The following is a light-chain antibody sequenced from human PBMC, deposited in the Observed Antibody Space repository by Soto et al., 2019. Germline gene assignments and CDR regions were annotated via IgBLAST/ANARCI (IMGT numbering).Light chain of an antibody. J-gene: IGKJ5*01. CDR1: QTVSNNY. Sequence: EIVLTQSPGTLSLSPGDRATLSCRASQTVSNNYLAWCQQKPGQAPRVIMYGASRRATGIPDRFSGGGSGTEFTLTISSLQSEDFVVYYCQQYNSWPPITFGQGTRLEI. CDR2: GAS. CDR3: QQYNSWPPIT. V-gene: IGKV3-20*01.